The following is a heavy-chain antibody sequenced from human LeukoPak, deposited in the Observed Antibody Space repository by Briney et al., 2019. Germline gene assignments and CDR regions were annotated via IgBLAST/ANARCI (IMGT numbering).Heavy chain of an antibody. CDR2: IYSGGST. J-gene: IGHJ4*02. V-gene: IGHV3-66*01. D-gene: IGHD4-17*01. Sequence: GGSLRLSCAASGFTVSSNYMSWVRQAPGKGLEWVSVIYSGGSTYYADSVKGRFTISRDNSKSTLYLQLSSLRAEDTAVYYCARSYGDATFDYWGQGTLVTVSS. CDR1: GFTVSSNY. CDR3: ARSYGDATFDY.